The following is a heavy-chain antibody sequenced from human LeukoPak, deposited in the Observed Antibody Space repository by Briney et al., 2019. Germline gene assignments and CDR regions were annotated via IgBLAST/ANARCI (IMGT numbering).Heavy chain of an antibody. J-gene: IGHJ6*03. CDR2: ISNSGST. V-gene: IGHV4-59*11. D-gene: IGHD2-15*01. CDR1: GGSISSHN. CDR3: GRDALVGYFSYYYMDV. Sequence: KSSETLSLTCTVSGGSISSHNWTWIRQSPVKGLEWIGDISNSGSTSYNPSLKSRVTISIDTSKNQFSLKLSSVTAADTAVYYCGRDALVGYFSYYYMDVWGKGTTVTVSS.